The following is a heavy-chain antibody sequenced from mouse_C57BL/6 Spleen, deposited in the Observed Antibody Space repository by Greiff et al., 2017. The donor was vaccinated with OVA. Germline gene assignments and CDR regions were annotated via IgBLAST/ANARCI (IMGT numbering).Heavy chain of an antibody. V-gene: IGHV1-5*01. D-gene: IGHD2-4*01. CDR3: TRCYYDYDDGALYAMDY. Sequence: EVQLQQSGTVLARPGASVKMSCKTSGYTFTSYWMHWVKQRPGQGLEWIGAIYPGNSDTSYNQKFKGKAKLTAVTSASTAYMELSSLTNEDSAVYYCTRCYYDYDDGALYAMDYWGQGTSVTVSS. CDR1: GYTFTSYW. J-gene: IGHJ4*01. CDR2: IYPGNSDT.